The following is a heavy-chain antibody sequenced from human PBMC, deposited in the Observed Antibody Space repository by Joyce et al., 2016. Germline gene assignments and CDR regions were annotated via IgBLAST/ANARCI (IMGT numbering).Heavy chain of an antibody. Sequence: QVQLVQSGAEVRKPGSSVKVSCKASGDTFNSLAISWVRQAPGQGLEWMVEIIPIFRTANYAQKFQGRVTITADESTSTAYMDLSSLTSDDTAVYYCARHSSRSFFMVRGLMDVGGQGTTVTVSS. J-gene: IGHJ6*02. D-gene: IGHD3-10*01. CDR3: ARHSSRSFFMVRGLMDV. V-gene: IGHV1-69*01. CDR2: IIPIFRTA. CDR1: GDTFNSLA.